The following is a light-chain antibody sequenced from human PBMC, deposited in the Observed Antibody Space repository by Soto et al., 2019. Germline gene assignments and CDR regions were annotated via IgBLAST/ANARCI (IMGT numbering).Light chain of an antibody. CDR1: ETIRNL. Sequence: ESVLTQSPATLSLSPGERATLSSRASETIRNLLAWYQQRPGQAPRLLIYDAFSRAPGIPDRFSGSGSGTDFTLTIIRLEPEDFAVYYCQQYGSSPRTFGQGTKVDIK. CDR2: DAF. V-gene: IGKV3-20*01. CDR3: QQYGSSPRT. J-gene: IGKJ1*01.